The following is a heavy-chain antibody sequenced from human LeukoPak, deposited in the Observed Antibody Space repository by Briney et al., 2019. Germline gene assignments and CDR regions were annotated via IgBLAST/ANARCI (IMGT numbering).Heavy chain of an antibody. CDR3: AALPLGLLWFGEPARDIHFPSWPMDYMDV. CDR2: MNPNSGNT. CDR1: GYTFTSYD. D-gene: IGHD3-10*01. J-gene: IGHJ6*03. Sequence: ASVKVSCKASGYTFTSYDINWVRQATGQGLEWMGWMNPNSGNTGYAQKFQGRVTITRNTSISTAYMELSSLRSEDTAVYYCAALPLGLLWFGEPARDIHFPSWPMDYMDVWGKGTTVTISS. V-gene: IGHV1-8*03.